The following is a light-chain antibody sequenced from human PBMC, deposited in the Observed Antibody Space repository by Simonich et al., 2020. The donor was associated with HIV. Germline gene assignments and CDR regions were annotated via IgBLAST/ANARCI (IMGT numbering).Light chain of an antibody. CDR2: DVS. J-gene: IGLJ2*01. Sequence: QSALTQPASVSGSPGQSITISCTGTSIDIVGYNYVSWYQQHPGKAPKLMIFDVSYRPSGISHRFSAAKSGNTASLTISGLQAEDEADYYCSSYTSTSIVVFGGGTKLTVL. CDR1: SIDIVGYNY. V-gene: IGLV2-14*03. CDR3: SSYTSTSIVV.